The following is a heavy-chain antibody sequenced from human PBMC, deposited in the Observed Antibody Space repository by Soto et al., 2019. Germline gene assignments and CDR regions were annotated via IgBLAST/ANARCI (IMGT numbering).Heavy chain of an antibody. V-gene: IGHV1-69*12. CDR2: IIPIFGTV. CDR1: GGTFSNYP. Sequence: QVQLVQSGAEVKKPGSSVKVSCKASGGTFSNYPISWVRQAPGQGLEWMGGIIPIFGTVNYAQKFQGRVTITASESTSTAYMDLSILRSEDTAVYYCARGNHRWLQLWYFDLWGRGTLVTVSS. J-gene: IGHJ2*01. D-gene: IGHD5-12*01. CDR3: ARGNHRWLQLWYFDL.